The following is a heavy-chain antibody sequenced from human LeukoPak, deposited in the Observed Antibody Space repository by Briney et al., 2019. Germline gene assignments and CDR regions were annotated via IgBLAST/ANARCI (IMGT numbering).Heavy chain of an antibody. D-gene: IGHD2-2*02. CDR1: GFTFSDAW. V-gene: IGHV3-15*01. CDR3: TTDLWYQLLYRFVDY. J-gene: IGHJ4*02. Sequence: GGSLRLSCAASGFTFSDAWMSWVRQAPGKGLEWVGRIKTKTGGGTTDYAAPVKGRFTISRDDSKNTLYLQMNSLKTENTAVYYCTTDLWYQLLYRFVDYWGQGTLVTVSS. CDR2: IKTKTGGGTT.